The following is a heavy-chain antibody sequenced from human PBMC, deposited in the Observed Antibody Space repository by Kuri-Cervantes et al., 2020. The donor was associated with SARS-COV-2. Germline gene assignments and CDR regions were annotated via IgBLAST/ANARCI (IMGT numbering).Heavy chain of an antibody. J-gene: IGHJ3*02. CDR3: TTDRSSWYSNAFDI. CDR1: GFTFSNAW. D-gene: IGHD6-13*01. V-gene: IGHV3-15*01. Sequence: GESLKISCAASGFTFSNAWMSWVRQAPGKGLEWVGRIKSKTDGGTTDYAAPVKGRFTISRDDSKNTLYLQMNSLKTEDTAVYYCTTDRSSWYSNAFDIWGQGTMVTVSS. CDR2: IKSKTDGGTT.